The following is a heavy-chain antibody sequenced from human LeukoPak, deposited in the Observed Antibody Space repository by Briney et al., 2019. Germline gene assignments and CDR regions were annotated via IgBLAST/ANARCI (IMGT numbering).Heavy chain of an antibody. Sequence: PGGSLRLSRAGSAFTFSSFGMSWVRQAPGKGLESVSGVGGSGGNTHYADSVKGRFTISRDNSKNTLYLQMNSLRAEDTAVYYCARDATSIADDDYFDYWGQGTLVTVSS. J-gene: IGHJ4*02. CDR1: AFTFSSFG. CDR3: ARDATSIADDDYFDY. CDR2: VGGSGGNT. V-gene: IGHV3-23*01. D-gene: IGHD6-6*01.